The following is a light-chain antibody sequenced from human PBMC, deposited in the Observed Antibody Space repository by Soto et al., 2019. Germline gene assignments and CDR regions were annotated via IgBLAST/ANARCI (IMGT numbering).Light chain of an antibody. CDR3: SSYTGSSTPYV. V-gene: IGLV2-14*01. CDR1: ISDVGGYNY. J-gene: IGLJ1*01. CDR2: EVS. Sequence: SVLSPPASVSGSPGQSNTISCTGTISDVGGYNYVSWYQQHPGKATKLMIYEVSNRPSGVSNRFYGSKSGKPASLTISGLQAEDEADYYCSSYTGSSTPYVFGTGPEVTVL.